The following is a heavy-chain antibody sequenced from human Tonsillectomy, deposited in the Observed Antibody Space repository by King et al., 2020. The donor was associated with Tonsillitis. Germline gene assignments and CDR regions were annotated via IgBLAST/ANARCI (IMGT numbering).Heavy chain of an antibody. J-gene: IGHJ5*02. CDR2: ISAYNGNT. V-gene: IGHV1-18*01. Sequence: LVQSGAEVKKPGASVKVSCKASGYTFTTYGISWVRQAPGQGLEWMGWISAYNGNTNYAQKLQGRVTMTTDTSTSTAYMELRSLRSDDTAVYYCANIRAYCSSSSCPSGNWFDPWGQGTLAT. CDR1: GYTFTTYG. D-gene: IGHD2-2*01. CDR3: ANIRAYCSSSSCPSGNWFDP.